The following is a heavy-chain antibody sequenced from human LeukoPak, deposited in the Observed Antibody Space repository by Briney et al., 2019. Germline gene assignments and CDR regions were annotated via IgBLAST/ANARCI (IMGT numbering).Heavy chain of an antibody. CDR3: AKPSGYDGYYFDY. Sequence: GGSLRLSCAASGFTFSSYSMNWVRQAPGKGLEWVSAISGSGDSTYYADSVKGRFTISRDNSKNTLYLQMNSLRAEDTAVYYCAKPSGYDGYYFDYWGQGTLVTVSS. V-gene: IGHV3-23*01. J-gene: IGHJ4*02. D-gene: IGHD5-12*01. CDR2: ISGSGDST. CDR1: GFTFSSYS.